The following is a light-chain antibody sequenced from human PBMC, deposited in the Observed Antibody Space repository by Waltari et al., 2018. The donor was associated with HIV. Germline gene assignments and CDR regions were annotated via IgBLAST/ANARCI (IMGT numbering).Light chain of an antibody. CDR2: WAS. CDR3: RQYISAPLT. Sequence: DVVMTTSPASLAVSPAVWATLNCKSSQSVFYSPRNKQCLAWFQQKPGQPPKLLIYWASTRESGVPDRFSGSGSGTDFTLTISSLQAEDVAIYYCRQYISAPLTFGQGTRLEIK. J-gene: IGKJ5*01. V-gene: IGKV4-1*01. CDR1: QSVFYSPRNKQC.